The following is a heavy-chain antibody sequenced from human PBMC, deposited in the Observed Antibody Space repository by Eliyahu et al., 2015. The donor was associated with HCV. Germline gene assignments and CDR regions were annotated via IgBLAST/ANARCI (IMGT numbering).Heavy chain of an antibody. CDR3: ARAPGDIVVVPAPRAPYYYGMDV. J-gene: IGHJ6*02. V-gene: IGHV1-46*01. Sequence: QVQLVQSGAEVKKPGASVKVSCKASGYTFTSYYMHWVRXAPGQGLEWMGIINPSGGSTSYAQKFQGRVTMTRDTSTSTVYMELSSLRSEDTAVYYCARAPGDIVVVPAPRAPYYYGMDVWGQGTTVTVSS. D-gene: IGHD2-2*01. CDR1: GYTFTSYY. CDR2: INPSGGST.